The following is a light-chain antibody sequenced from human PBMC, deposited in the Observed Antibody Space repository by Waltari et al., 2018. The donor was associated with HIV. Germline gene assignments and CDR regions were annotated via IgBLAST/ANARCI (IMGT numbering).Light chain of an antibody. CDR1: QSVLYSSDKQNY. V-gene: IGKV4-1*01. J-gene: IGKJ4*01. CDR2: WAS. Sequence: DIVMTQSPDSLAVSLGERATINCKSSQSVLYSSDKQNYLAWYQQTPGQPPKLLIYWASTRGPVVPDRFIGSGSGTDFTLTISSLQAEDVAVYYCQQYYSAPLTFGGGTKVEIK. CDR3: QQYYSAPLT.